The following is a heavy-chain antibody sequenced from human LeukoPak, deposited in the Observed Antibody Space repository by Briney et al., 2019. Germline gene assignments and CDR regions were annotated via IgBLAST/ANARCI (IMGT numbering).Heavy chain of an antibody. V-gene: IGHV6-1*01. J-gene: IGHJ5*02. D-gene: IGHD6-19*01. Sequence: SQTLSLTCAISGDSVSINSAAWNWIRQSPSRGLEWLGRTYYRSKWYNDYAESVKSRISINPDTSKNQFSLQLNSVTPEDTAVYYCARVALEAGFNWFDPWGQGTLVTVSA. CDR2: TYYRSKWYN. CDR1: GDSVSINSAA. CDR3: ARVALEAGFNWFDP.